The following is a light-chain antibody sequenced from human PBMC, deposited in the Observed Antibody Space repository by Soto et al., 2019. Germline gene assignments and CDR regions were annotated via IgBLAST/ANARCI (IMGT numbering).Light chain of an antibody. V-gene: IGKV3-11*01. CDR1: QSVDKF. CDR2: DAS. J-gene: IGKJ5*01. CDR3: QQLKNFPPIT. Sequence: AVVSLSKRETATLSCRASQSVDKFLAWYQQRPGQPPRLLIFDASNRATGVPVRFSGSGSGTVFTLTIGSLEPEDSAVYDCQQLKNFPPITVGQGTRLEIK.